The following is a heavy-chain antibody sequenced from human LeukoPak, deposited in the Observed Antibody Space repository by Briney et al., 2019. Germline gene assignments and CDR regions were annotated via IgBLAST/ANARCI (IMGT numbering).Heavy chain of an antibody. CDR1: GFTFDDYA. CDR2: ISWNSGSI. J-gene: IGHJ4*02. D-gene: IGHD1-26*01. CDR3: AKDRRPYSGSYDY. V-gene: IGHV3-9*01. Sequence: PGRSLRLSCEASGFTFDDYAMHWVRLAPGKGLEWVSGISWNSGSIGYADSVKGRFTISRDNAKNSLYLQMNSLRAEDTALYYCAKDRRPYSGSYDYWGQGTLVTVSS.